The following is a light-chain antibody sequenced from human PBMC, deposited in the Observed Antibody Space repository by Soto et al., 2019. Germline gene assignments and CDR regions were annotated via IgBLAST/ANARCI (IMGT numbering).Light chain of an antibody. Sequence: EIVLTQSPGTLSLSPGKRATLSCRASQSVGNNYLAWYQQKPGQAPRLLIYHASSRATGIPDRFSGSGSGTDFTLTISRLEPDDFAVYYCQQYGSSPTITFGQGTRLEIK. CDR2: HAS. CDR1: QSVGNNY. V-gene: IGKV3-20*01. J-gene: IGKJ5*01. CDR3: QQYGSSPTIT.